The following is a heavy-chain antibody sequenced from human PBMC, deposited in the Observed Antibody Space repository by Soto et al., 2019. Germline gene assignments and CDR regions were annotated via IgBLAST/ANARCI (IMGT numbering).Heavy chain of an antibody. Sequence: VQLVQTGGGLVQPGGSLRLSCAASGFTLSGYDIQWARQATGKGREWVSGIGSAGETYYEDSVKGRFTISSENAKNSLYLQMSSLRVDATAVYYCTRTTATSGTADWGQGTMVTVSS. J-gene: IGHJ4*01. V-gene: IGHV3-13*01. CDR1: GFTLSGYD. CDR2: IGSAGET. CDR3: TRTTATSGTAD. D-gene: IGHD1-1*01.